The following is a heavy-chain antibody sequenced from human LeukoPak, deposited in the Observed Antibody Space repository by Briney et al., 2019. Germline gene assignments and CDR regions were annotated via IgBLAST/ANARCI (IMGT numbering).Heavy chain of an antibody. V-gene: IGHV4-31*03. CDR1: VGSISSGGYC. CDR3: ARGTFGELFDY. J-gene: IGHJ4*02. CDR2: IYYSGST. D-gene: IGHD3-10*01. Sequence: SETLSLTCTVSVGSISSGGYCWSWIRQHPGKGLERIAYIYYSGSTYYNPSLKSGFTISVDTSKNQFSLKLSSVTAADTAVYYCARGTFGELFDYWGQGTLVTVSS.